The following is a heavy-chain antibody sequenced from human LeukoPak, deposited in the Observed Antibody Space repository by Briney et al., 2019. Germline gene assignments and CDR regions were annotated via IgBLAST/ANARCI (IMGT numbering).Heavy chain of an antibody. CDR2: INWNGEST. CDR1: GYTLDDHG. V-gene: IGHV3-20*01. D-gene: IGHD6-19*01. J-gene: IGHJ4*02. CDR3: AKGDRNGWYFDY. Sequence: PGGSLRLSCAGSGYTLDDHGMSWVRQAPGKGLEWVSGINWNGESTGYADSVKGRFTISRDNAKNSLFLQMNSLRAEDTALYHCAKGDRNGWYFDYWGLGTLVTVSS.